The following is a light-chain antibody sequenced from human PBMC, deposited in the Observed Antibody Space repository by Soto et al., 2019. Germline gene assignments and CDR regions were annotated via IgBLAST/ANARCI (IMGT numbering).Light chain of an antibody. J-gene: IGKJ1*01. Sequence: EIVLTQSPATLSLSPGERATLSCRASQSVSSYLAWYQQKPGQAPRLLIYDASNRATGIPARFSGSGSGTDFTLTISRLEPEDFAVYYCQQRSNWTPWTFGQGTKVDIK. CDR3: QQRSNWTPWT. V-gene: IGKV3-11*01. CDR2: DAS. CDR1: QSVSSY.